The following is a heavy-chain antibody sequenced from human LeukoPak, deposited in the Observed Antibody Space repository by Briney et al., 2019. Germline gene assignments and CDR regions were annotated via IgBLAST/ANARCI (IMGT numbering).Heavy chain of an antibody. CDR2: TYFSGST. CDR1: GGSLSSSSFL. CDR3: ARANYYDSSGYYSGVRFDY. V-gene: IGHV4-39*02. J-gene: IGHJ4*02. D-gene: IGHD3-22*01. Sequence: PSETLSLTCTVSGGSLSSSSFLWAWLRQPPGKGLEFVGSTYFSGSTYYNPSLQSRVTVSVDMSRNHFSLRLSSVTAADTSVYYCARANYYDSSGYYSGVRFDYWGQGTLVTVSS.